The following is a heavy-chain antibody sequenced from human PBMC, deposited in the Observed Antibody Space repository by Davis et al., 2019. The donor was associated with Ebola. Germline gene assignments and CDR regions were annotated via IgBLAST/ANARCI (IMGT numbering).Heavy chain of an antibody. Sequence: PSETLSLTCTVSGGSISSYYWSWIRQPPGKGLEWIGYIYYSGSTNYNPSLKSRVTISVDTSKNQFSLKLSSVTAADTAVYYCARARKRLWERHFDYWGQGTLVTVSS. V-gene: IGHV4-59*01. CDR3: ARARKRLWERHFDY. CDR2: IYYSGST. D-gene: IGHD1-26*01. J-gene: IGHJ4*02. CDR1: GGSISSYY.